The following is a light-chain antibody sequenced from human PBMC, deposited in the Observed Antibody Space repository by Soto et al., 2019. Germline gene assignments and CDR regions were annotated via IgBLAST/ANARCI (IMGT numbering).Light chain of an antibody. Sequence: QSVLTQPPSGSGAPGQRVTISCTGSSSNIGAGYDVHWYQQLPGTAPKLLIYRNSNRPSGVPDRFSGSKSGTSASLAITGRQAEDEADYYCQSYDSSRSGSVFGGGTKLTVL. J-gene: IGLJ3*02. CDR1: SSNIGAGYD. CDR3: QSYDSSRSGSV. CDR2: RNS. V-gene: IGLV1-40*01.